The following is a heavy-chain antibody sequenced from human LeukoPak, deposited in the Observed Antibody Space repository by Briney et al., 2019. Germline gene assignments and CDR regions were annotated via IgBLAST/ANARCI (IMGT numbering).Heavy chain of an antibody. CDR2: ISSNGGST. CDR3: AREYYGGYVDY. D-gene: IGHD3-10*01. CDR1: GFTFSSFS. V-gene: IGHV3-64*01. J-gene: IGHJ4*02. Sequence: GGSLRLSCAASGFTFSSFSMHWVRQAPGNGLESVSAISSNGGSTYYANSVKGRNTISRDNSKNTLYLQMGSLRAEDMAVYYCAREYYGGYVDYWGQGTLVTVSS.